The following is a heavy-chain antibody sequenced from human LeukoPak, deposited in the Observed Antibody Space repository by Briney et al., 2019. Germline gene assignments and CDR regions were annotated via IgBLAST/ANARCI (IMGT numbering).Heavy chain of an antibody. Sequence: SETLSLTCTVSGGSISSYYWSCIRQSPGKGLEWIGYIYYSGSTNYSPSLKSRVTISVDTSKNQFSLKLSSVTAADTAVYYCARLGVASRGYSHGPDYWGRGTLVTVSS. J-gene: IGHJ4*02. CDR1: GGSISSYY. D-gene: IGHD5-18*01. V-gene: IGHV4-59*08. CDR3: ARLGVASRGYSHGPDY. CDR2: IYYSGST.